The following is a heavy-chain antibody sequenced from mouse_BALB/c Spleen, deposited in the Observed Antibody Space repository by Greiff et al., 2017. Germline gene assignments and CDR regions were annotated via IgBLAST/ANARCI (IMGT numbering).Heavy chain of an antibody. CDR3: ARQRGYYGYYFDY. V-gene: IGHV5-17*02. CDR2: ISSGSSTI. CDR1: GFTFSSFG. J-gene: IGHJ2*01. Sequence: EVQVVESGGGLVQPGGSRKLSCAASGFTFSSFGMHWVRQAPEKGLEWVAYISSGSSTIYYADTVKGRFTISRDNPKNTLFLQMTSLRSEDTAMYYCARQRGYYGYYFDYWGQGTTLTVSS. D-gene: IGHD1-2*01.